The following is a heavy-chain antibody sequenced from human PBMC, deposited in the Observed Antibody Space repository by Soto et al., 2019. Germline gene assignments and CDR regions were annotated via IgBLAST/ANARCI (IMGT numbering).Heavy chain of an antibody. CDR2: RYYSEST. D-gene: IGHD2-15*01. J-gene: IGHJ4*02. V-gene: IGHV4-31*03. Sequence: SETLSLPSTVSGGSITTGGYYWSWIRQLPGKGLEWIGHRYYSESTYYNPSLKSRVSISLDTSKNQFSLKLSFVTAADTAMYYCARTKCSGGSCYSWSLDYWGQGTPVTVSS. CDR3: ARTKCSGGSCYSWSLDY. CDR1: GGSITTGGYY.